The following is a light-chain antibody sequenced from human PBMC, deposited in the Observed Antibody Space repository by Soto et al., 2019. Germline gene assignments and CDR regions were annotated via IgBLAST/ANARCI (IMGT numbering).Light chain of an antibody. CDR1: ENIYTN. CDR3: QQYYNWPRT. CDR2: GAS. J-gene: IGKJ5*01. V-gene: IGKV3-15*01. Sequence: EIVMTRSPATLSVSPGERATLSCRASENIYTNLAWYQQKPGQAPRLLFYGASTRATGLPARFSGTGSRTEFTLTINSLQAEDSAVYYCQQYYNWPRTFGQGTRLEIK.